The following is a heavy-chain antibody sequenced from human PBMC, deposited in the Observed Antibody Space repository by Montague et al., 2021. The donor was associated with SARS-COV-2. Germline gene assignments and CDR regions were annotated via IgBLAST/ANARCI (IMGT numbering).Heavy chain of an antibody. Sequence: SETLPLTCTVSGGSISSSSYYRGWIRQPPGKGLEWIGSIYYSGSTYYNPSLKSRVTISVDTSKNQFSLKLSSVTAADTAVYYCARQSVNYYDSSGYPFDYWGQGTLVTVSS. J-gene: IGHJ4*02. CDR2: IYYSGST. CDR1: GGSISSSSYY. V-gene: IGHV4-39*01. CDR3: ARQSVNYYDSSGYPFDY. D-gene: IGHD3-22*01.